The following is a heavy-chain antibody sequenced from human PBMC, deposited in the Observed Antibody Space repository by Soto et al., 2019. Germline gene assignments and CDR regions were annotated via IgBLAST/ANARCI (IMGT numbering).Heavy chain of an antibody. CDR1: GGSISSSSYY. J-gene: IGHJ6*02. Sequence: QLQLQESGPGLVKPSETLSLTCTVSGGSISSSSYYWGWIRQPPGKGLEWIGSIYYSGSTYYNPSLTSRVNLSVGPDQDQFSLKVGCGTRAGKAVYYCAPYGMDVWGQGTPVTVSS. CDR3: APYGMDV. V-gene: IGHV4-39*01. CDR2: IYYSGST.